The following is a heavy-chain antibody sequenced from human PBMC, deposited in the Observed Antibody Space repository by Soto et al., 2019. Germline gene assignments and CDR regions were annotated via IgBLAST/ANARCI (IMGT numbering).Heavy chain of an antibody. V-gene: IGHV1-18*01. J-gene: IGHJ4*02. CDR1: GYTFTRYG. CDR2: ISGYNGTT. Sequence: QVQLLQSGAEVKKPGASVRVSCKTSGYTFTRYGVSWVRQAPGQGLEWMGWISGYNGTTKEAHKFEGRVILTTDTAANTAHMELRSMTSNAAAVYYCARCSAYSTPWSFNSWGQGTLVTVSS. D-gene: IGHD2-8*01. CDR3: ARCSAYSTPWSFNS.